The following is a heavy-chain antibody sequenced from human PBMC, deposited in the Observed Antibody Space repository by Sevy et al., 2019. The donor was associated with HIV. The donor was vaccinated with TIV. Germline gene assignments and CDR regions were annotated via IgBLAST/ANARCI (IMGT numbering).Heavy chain of an antibody. CDR3: SREDYYFIMDV. CDR2: ISYDGNNK. Sequence: GGSLRLSCAGSGFTFSNYPMYWVRQAPGKGLEWVATISYDGNNKYYADSVKGRFTISRDNSKNTLYLQMNSLRAEDTAVYFCSREDYYFIMDVWGQGTTVTVSS. CDR1: GFTFSNYP. J-gene: IGHJ6*02. V-gene: IGHV3-30*04.